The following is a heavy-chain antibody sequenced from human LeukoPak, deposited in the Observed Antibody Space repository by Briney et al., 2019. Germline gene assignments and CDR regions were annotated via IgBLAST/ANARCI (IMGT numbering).Heavy chain of an antibody. CDR1: GGSFSGYY. Sequence: PSETLSLTCAVYGGSFSGYYWSWIRQPPGKGLEWIGEINHSGSTNYNPSLKSRATISVDTSKNQFSLKLSSVTAADTAVYYCARGLGRSSWYGRNWFDPWGQGTLVTVSS. CDR3: ARGLGRSSWYGRNWFDP. J-gene: IGHJ5*02. V-gene: IGHV4-34*01. CDR2: INHSGST. D-gene: IGHD6-13*01.